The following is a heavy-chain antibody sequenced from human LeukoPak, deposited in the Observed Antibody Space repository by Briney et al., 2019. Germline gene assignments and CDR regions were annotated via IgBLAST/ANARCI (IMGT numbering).Heavy chain of an antibody. J-gene: IGHJ6*02. CDR1: GYTFTSYG. CDR3: ARDLDYYDSSGLPQGNYYYYGMDV. D-gene: IGHD3-22*01. CDR2: IIPIFGTA. Sequence: SVKVSCKASGYTFTSYGISWVRQAPGQGLEWMGGIIPIFGTANYAQKFQGRVTITADESTSTAYMELSSLRSEDTAVYYCARDLDYYDSSGLPQGNYYYYGMDVWGQGTTVTVSS. V-gene: IGHV1-69*13.